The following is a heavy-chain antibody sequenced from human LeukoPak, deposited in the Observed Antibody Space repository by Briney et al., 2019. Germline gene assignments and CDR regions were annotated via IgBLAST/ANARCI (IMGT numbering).Heavy chain of an antibody. J-gene: IGHJ4*02. CDR3: ARILGFTLDY. Sequence: GGSLRLSCAASTFTFSDYSMSWVRQAPGKGLEWVSYISYSSTTIYYADSVKGRFTISRDSAKNSLYLQMNSLRDEDTAVYYCARILGFTLDYWGQGTLVTVSS. CDR2: ISYSSTTI. V-gene: IGHV3-48*02. CDR1: TFTFSDYS.